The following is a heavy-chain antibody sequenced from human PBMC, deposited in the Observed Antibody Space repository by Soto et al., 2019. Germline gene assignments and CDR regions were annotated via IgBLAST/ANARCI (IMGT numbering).Heavy chain of an antibody. CDR1: GSGFIRSG. CDR3: SADRPDIGVGWWV. D-gene: IGHD2-15*01. J-gene: IGHJ6*02. V-gene: IGHV1-58*02. Sequence: SVKVSCKASGSGFIRSGIQWVRQAHGQRLEWVGWIVVASGQTNYAQNFRGRVAITRETSTATAYIELTGLPPEDTAVYFCSADRPDIGVGWWVWGQGTTVTVSS. CDR2: IVVASGQT.